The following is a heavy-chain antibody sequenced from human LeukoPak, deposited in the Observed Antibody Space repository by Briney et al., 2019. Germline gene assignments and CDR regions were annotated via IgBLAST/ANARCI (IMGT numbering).Heavy chain of an antibody. V-gene: IGHV4-34*01. Sequence: SETLSLTCAVYGGAFSGYDWSWIRQPPGKGLDWIGEINHSGVTNYNPSLKSRVTISVDTSTNQFSLKLSSVTAADTAVYYCARDHNASVFDYWGQGTLVTVSS. D-gene: IGHD1-1*01. CDR1: GGAFSGYD. CDR2: INHSGVT. J-gene: IGHJ4*02. CDR3: ARDHNASVFDY.